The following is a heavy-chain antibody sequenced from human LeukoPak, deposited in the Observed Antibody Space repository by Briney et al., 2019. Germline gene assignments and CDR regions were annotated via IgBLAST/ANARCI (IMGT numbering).Heavy chain of an antibody. J-gene: IGHJ4*02. Sequence: PGGSLRLSCAASGFTFSNYWMAWVRQAPGKGPEWVANINLDGSQKYYVDSVKGRFTISRDNAENSLYLQMNSLRAEDTAMYYCARGRYSGTTYYFDYWGQGTLVTVSS. CDR1: GFTFSNYW. CDR2: INLDGSQK. V-gene: IGHV3-7*03. D-gene: IGHD5-12*01. CDR3: ARGRYSGTTYYFDY.